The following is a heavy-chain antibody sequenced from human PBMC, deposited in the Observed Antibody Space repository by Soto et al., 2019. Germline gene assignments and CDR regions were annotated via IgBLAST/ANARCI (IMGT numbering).Heavy chain of an antibody. CDR2: INHSGST. Sequence: SETLSLTCAVYGGSFSGYYWSWIRQPPGKGLEWIGEINHSGSTNYNPSLKSRVTISVDTSKNQFSLKLSSVAAADTAVYYCARGTYCSSTSCYWGMDVWGRGTTVTV. D-gene: IGHD2-2*01. CDR3: ARGTYCSSTSCYWGMDV. V-gene: IGHV4-34*01. J-gene: IGHJ6*02. CDR1: GGSFSGYY.